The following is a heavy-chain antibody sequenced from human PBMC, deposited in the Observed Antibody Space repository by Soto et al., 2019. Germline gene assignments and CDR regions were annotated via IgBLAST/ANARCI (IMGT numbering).Heavy chain of an antibody. CDR3: ARERYSSGWDYYGMDV. CDR1: GYTFTGYY. V-gene: IGHV1-2*04. D-gene: IGHD6-19*01. CDR2: INPNSGGT. J-gene: IGHJ6*02. Sequence: ASVKVSCKASGYTFTGYYMHWVRQAPGQGLEWMGWINPNSGGTNYAQKFQGWVTMTRDTSISTAYMELSRLRSDDTAVYYCARERYSSGWDYYGMDVWGQGTTVTVSS.